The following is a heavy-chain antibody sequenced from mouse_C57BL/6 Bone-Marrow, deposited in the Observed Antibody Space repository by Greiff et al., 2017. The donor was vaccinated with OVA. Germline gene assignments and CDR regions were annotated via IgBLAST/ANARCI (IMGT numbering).Heavy chain of an antibody. J-gene: IGHJ3*01. Sequence: EVQLQESGGGLVKPGGSLKLSCAASGFTFSSYAMSWVRQTPEKRLEWVATISDGGSYTYYPDNVKGRFTISRDNAKNNLYLQMSHLKSEDTAMYYCASYGSFAYWGQGTLVTVSA. V-gene: IGHV5-4*01. D-gene: IGHD2-2*01. CDR3: ASYGSFAY. CDR1: GFTFSSYA. CDR2: ISDGGSYT.